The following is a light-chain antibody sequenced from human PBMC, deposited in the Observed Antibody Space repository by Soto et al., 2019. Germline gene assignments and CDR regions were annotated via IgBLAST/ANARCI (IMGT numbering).Light chain of an antibody. CDR3: AAWDDSLSGPV. CDR2: YDD. V-gene: IGLV1-36*01. CDR1: SSNIGNNA. J-gene: IGLJ3*02. Sequence: QLVLTQPPSVSEAPRQRVTISCSGSSSNIGNNAVNWYQQLPGKAPKLLIYYDDLLPSGVSDRFSGSKSGTSASLAISGLQSEDEADYYCAAWDDSLSGPVFGGGTKLTVL.